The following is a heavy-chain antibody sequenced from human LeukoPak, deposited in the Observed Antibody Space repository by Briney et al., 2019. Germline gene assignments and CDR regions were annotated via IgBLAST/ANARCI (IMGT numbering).Heavy chain of an antibody. Sequence: GGSLRLSYAASGFTFSSYWMSWVRQAPGKGLEWVANIKQDGSEKYYVDSVKGRFTISRDNAKNSLYLQMNSLRAEDTAVYYCARDLRYDSSGRLNDCWGQGTLVTVSS. CDR1: GFTFSSYW. D-gene: IGHD3-22*01. CDR2: IKQDGSEK. V-gene: IGHV3-7*01. J-gene: IGHJ4*02. CDR3: ARDLRYDSSGRLNDC.